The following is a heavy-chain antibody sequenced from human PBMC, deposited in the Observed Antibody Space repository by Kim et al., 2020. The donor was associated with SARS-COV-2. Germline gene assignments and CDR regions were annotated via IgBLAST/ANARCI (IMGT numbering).Heavy chain of an antibody. D-gene: IGHD3-22*01. Sequence: NYNPSLKSRVTISVDTSKNQFSLKLSSVTAADTAVYYCARGDDSSGYSDYWGQGTLVTVSS. J-gene: IGHJ4*02. V-gene: IGHV4-34*01. CDR3: ARGDDSSGYSDY.